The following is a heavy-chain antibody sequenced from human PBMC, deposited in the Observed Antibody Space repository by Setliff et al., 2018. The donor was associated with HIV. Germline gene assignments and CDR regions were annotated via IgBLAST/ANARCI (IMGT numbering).Heavy chain of an antibody. CDR2: INHSGST. CDR3: ARGRRYDFWSGSQDWFDP. CDR1: GGSFSGYY. V-gene: IGHV4-34*01. J-gene: IGHJ5*02. D-gene: IGHD3-3*01. Sequence: KPSETLSLTCAVYGGSFSGYYWSWIRQPPGKGLEWIGEINHSGSTNYNPSLKSRVTISVDTSKNQFSLKLSSVTAADTAVYYCARGRRYDFWSGSQDWFDPWGQGTLVTVSS.